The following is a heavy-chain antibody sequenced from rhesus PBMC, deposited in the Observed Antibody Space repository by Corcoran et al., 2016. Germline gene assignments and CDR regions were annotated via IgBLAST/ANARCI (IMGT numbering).Heavy chain of an antibody. Sequence: EVPLVESGGALAQPGGSLRLSCAAPGFPFADYAISGGRQAPGKGLEWVSRISWNSGTIYYADSVKGRFTISRDNAKNSLFLQMDRLRAEDTAVYYCTRAYGSHGIDYWGQGVLVTVSS. CDR1: GFPFADYA. V-gene: IGHV3-134*01. CDR2: ISWNSGTI. CDR3: TRAYGSHGIDY. J-gene: IGHJ4*01. D-gene: IGHD4-4*01.